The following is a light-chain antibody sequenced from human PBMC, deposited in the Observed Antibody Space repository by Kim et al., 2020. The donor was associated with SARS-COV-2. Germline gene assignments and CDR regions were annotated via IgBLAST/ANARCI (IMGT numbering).Light chain of an antibody. CDR3: QQLNTYPRVT. V-gene: IGKV1-9*01. CDR1: QGISSY. J-gene: IGKJ5*01. CDR2: AAS. Sequence: SVGDRVTITCRASQGISSYLAWYQQKPGKAPELLIYAASTLQIGVPSRFSGSGSGTEFTLTISSLQPEDFATYYCQQLNTYPRVTFGLGTRLEIK.